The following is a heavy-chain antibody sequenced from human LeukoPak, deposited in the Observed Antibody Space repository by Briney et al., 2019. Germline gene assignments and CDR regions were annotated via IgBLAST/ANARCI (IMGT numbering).Heavy chain of an antibody. CDR3: ARAGGDYVWGSYRYDFDY. CDR1: GFTFSSYA. CDR2: ISYDGSNK. V-gene: IGHV3-30-3*01. J-gene: IGHJ4*02. D-gene: IGHD3-16*02. Sequence: PGGSLRLSCAASGFTFSSYAMHWVRQAPGKGLEWVAVISYDGSNKYYADSVKGRFTISRDNSKNTLYLQMNSLRAEDTAVYYCARAGGDYVWGSYRYDFDYWGQGTLVTVSS.